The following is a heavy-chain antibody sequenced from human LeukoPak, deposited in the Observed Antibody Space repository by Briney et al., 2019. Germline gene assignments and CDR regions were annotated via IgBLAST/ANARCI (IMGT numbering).Heavy chain of an antibody. Sequence: SGGSLRLSCADSGFLFSDFIDHTMVWVRQAPGKGLEWVSYISSSSTSISCADSVRGRFSISRDNAQRSLYLHMNSLRDKDTAVYYCAREFSVVGNFDYWGQGTLVIVSS. D-gene: IGHD2-21*01. V-gene: IGHV3-21*01. CDR3: AREFSVVGNFDY. J-gene: IGHJ4*02. CDR2: ISSSSTSI. CDR1: GFLFSDFIDHT.